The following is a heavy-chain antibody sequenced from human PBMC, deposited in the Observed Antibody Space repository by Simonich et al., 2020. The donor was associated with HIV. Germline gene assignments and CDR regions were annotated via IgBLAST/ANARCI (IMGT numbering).Heavy chain of an antibody. CDR1: GGSFSGYY. Sequence: QVQLQQWGTGLLKPSETLSLTCAVYGGSFSGYYWSWIRQPPGKGLEWIGEINHSESTNYNPSLKSRVTISVDTSKNQFSLKLSSVTAADTAVYYCARVQYYGSGSPFFDYWGQGTLVTVSS. D-gene: IGHD3-10*01. V-gene: IGHV4-34*01. CDR3: ARVQYYGSGSPFFDY. CDR2: INHSEST. J-gene: IGHJ4*02.